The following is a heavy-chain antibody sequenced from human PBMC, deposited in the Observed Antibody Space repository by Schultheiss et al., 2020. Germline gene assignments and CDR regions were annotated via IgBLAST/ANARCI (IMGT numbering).Heavy chain of an antibody. CDR1: GYSFTSYW. CDR3: ARDRYYSNYASVYYYGMDV. V-gene: IGHV5-51*01. CDR2: IYPGDSDT. D-gene: IGHD4-11*01. J-gene: IGHJ6*02. Sequence: GESLKISCKGSGYSFTSYWIGWVRQMPGKGLEWMGIIYPGDSDTRYSPSFQGQVTISADKSISTAYLQWSSLKASDTAMYYCARDRYYSNYASVYYYGMDVWGQGTTVTVSS.